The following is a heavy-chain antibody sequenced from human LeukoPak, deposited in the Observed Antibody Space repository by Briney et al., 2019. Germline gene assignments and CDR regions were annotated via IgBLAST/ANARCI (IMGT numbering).Heavy chain of an antibody. CDR2: IIPIFGTA. CDR1: GGTFSSYA. J-gene: IGHJ3*02. V-gene: IGHV1-69*05. Sequence: SVKVSCKASGGTFSSYAISWVRQAPGQGLEWMGRIIPIFGTANYAQKFQGRVTITTDESTSTAYMELSSLRSEDTAVYYCAREEVEMVTIGAFDIWGQGTMVTVSS. D-gene: IGHD5-24*01. CDR3: AREEVEMVTIGAFDI.